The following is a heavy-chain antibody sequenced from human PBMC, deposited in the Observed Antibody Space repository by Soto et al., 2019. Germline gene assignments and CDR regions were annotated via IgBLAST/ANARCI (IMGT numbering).Heavy chain of an antibody. V-gene: IGHV4-34*01. CDR2: INHSGST. J-gene: IGHJ6*02. CDR3: ARGDHIAAASTRPWRYYYYGMDV. CDR1: GGSFSGYY. D-gene: IGHD6-13*01. Sequence: QVQLQQWGAGLLKPSETLSLTCAVYGGSFSGYYWSWIRQPPGKGLEWIGEINHSGSTNYNPSLKSRVTISGDTSKNQFSLKLSSVTAADTAVYYRARGDHIAAASTRPWRYYYYGMDVWGQGTTVTVSS.